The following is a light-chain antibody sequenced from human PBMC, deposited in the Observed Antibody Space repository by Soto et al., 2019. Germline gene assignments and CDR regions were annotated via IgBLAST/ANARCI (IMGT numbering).Light chain of an antibody. CDR1: KNDIGVYDF. J-gene: IGLJ1*01. CDR3: SSLTTSFTYV. Sequence: QSVLTQPPSASGSPGQSVTISCTGTKNDIGVYDFVSWYQHHPGKAPRLIIYEVVQRPSGVPDRFSGSKSGNTASLTVSGLQAADEGDYFCSSLTTSFTYVFGTGTKVTVL. V-gene: IGLV2-8*01. CDR2: EVV.